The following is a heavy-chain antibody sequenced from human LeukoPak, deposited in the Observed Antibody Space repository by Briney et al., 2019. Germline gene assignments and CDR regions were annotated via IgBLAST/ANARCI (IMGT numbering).Heavy chain of an antibody. Sequence: SETLSLTCTVSGGSISSSSYYWGWIRQPPGKGLEWIGSIYYSGSTYYNPSLKSRVTISVDTSKNQFSLKLSSVTAADTAVYYCARWRSGPKSPSFDYWGQGTLVTVSS. CDR1: GGSISSSSYY. CDR3: ARWRSGPKSPSFDY. V-gene: IGHV4-39*07. D-gene: IGHD3-3*01. CDR2: IYYSGST. J-gene: IGHJ4*02.